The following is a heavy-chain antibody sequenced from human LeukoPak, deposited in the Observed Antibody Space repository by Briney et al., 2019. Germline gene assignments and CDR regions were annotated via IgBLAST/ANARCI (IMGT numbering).Heavy chain of an antibody. CDR2: INHSGST. Sequence: PSETLSLTCAVYGGSFSGYYWSWIRKPPGKGLEWIGEINHSGSTNYNPSLKSRVTISVDTSKNQFSLKLSSVTAADTAVYYCARPGYGLHHYFDYWGQGTLVTVSS. D-gene: IGHD4-17*01. J-gene: IGHJ4*02. CDR1: GGSFSGYY. V-gene: IGHV4-34*01. CDR3: ARPGYGLHHYFDY.